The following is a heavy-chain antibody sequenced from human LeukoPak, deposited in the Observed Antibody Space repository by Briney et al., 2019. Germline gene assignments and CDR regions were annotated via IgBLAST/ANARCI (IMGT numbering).Heavy chain of an antibody. CDR2: ISYDGSNK. Sequence: GGSLRLSCAASGFTFSSYGMHWVRQAPGKGLEWVAVISYDGSNKYYADSVKGRFTISRDNSKNTLYLQMNSLRAEDTAVYYCAKDISIRRSSGWYNSWGQGTLVTVSS. CDR1: GFTFSSYG. V-gene: IGHV3-30*18. D-gene: IGHD6-19*01. CDR3: AKDISIRRSSGWYNS. J-gene: IGHJ4*02.